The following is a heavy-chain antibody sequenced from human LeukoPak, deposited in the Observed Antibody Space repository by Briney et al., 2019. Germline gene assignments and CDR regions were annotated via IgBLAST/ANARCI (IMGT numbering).Heavy chain of an antibody. Sequence: GGSLRLSCAASGFTFSSYAMTWVRQAPGKGLEWVSTISGSGISTYYSDSVKGRFTISRDNSKNTLYLQMNSLRAEDTAVYYCARVFEGYDYWGQGTLVTVSS. J-gene: IGHJ4*02. CDR2: ISGSGIST. CDR3: ARVFEGYDY. D-gene: IGHD3-3*01. CDR1: GFTFSSYA. V-gene: IGHV3-23*01.